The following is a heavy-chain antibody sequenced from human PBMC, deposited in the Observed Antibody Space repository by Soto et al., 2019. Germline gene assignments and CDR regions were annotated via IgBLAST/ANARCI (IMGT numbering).Heavy chain of an antibody. CDR3: ARCDGSATYCFFFAY. CDR2: IYSGGST. D-gene: IGHD3-10*01. J-gene: IGHJ4*02. CDR1: GFTVSNSY. Sequence: GGSLRLSCAASGFTVSNSYMSWVRQAPGKVLEWVSAIYSGGSTYYADSVKGRFTISRDNSRNTLYLQMNSLRAEDTAVYFCARCDGSATYCFFFAYWGQGT. V-gene: IGHV3-66*01.